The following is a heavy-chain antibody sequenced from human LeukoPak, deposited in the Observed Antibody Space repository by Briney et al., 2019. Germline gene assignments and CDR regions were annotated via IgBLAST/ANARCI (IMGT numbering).Heavy chain of an antibody. CDR1: GSTFSSYG. CDR2: ISYDGSNK. V-gene: IGHV3-30*18. D-gene: IGHD3-22*01. Sequence: PGGSLRLSCAASGSTFSSYGMHWVRQAPGKGLEWVAVISYDGSNKYYADSVKGRFTISRDNSKNTLYLQMNSLRAEDTAVYYCAKEFKHYYDSSGYSSLSFDYWGQGTLVTVSS. J-gene: IGHJ4*02. CDR3: AKEFKHYYDSSGYSSLSFDY.